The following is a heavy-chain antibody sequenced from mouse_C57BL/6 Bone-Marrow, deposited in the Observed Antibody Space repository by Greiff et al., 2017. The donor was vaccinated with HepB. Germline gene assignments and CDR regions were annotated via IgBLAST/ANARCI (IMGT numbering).Heavy chain of an antibody. CDR1: GYSITSGYY. V-gene: IGHV3-6*01. D-gene: IGHD1-1*01. CDR2: ISYDGSN. J-gene: IGHJ3*01. Sequence: EVKLMESGPGLVKPSQSLSLTCSVTGYSITSGYYWNWIRQFPGNKLEWMGYISYDGSNNYNPSLKNRISITRDTSKNQFFLKLNSVTTEDTATYYCARDDFYYYGSSLFAYWGQGTLVTVSA. CDR3: ARDDFYYYGSSLFAY.